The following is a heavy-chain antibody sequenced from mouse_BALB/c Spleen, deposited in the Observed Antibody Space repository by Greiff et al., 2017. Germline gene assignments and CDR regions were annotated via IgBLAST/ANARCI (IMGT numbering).Heavy chain of an antibody. J-gene: IGHJ4*01. V-gene: IGHV2-2*02. Sequence: VQLVESGPGLVQPSQSLSITCTVSGFSLTSYGVHWVRQSPGKGLEWLGVIWSGGSTDYNAAFRSRLSTSKDNSKSQVFFKMNSLQANDTAIYYCARKVTTARGMDYWGQGTSVTVSS. CDR1: GFSLTSYG. D-gene: IGHD1-2*01. CDR2: IWSGGST. CDR3: ARKVTTARGMDY.